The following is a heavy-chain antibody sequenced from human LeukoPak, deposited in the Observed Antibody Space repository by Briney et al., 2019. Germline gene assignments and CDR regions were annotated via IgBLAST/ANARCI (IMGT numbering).Heavy chain of an antibody. V-gene: IGHV3-11*04. CDR3: ARAQKYSYDAFDI. Sequence: GGSLRLSCAASGFIVSDHYMNWVRQAPGKGLEYVSYISSGSGTIYYADSVKGRFTISRDNAKNSLYLQMNSLSAEDTAVYYCARAQKYSYDAFDIWGQGTMVTVSS. CDR2: ISSGSGTI. CDR1: GFIVSDHY. J-gene: IGHJ3*02. D-gene: IGHD4-11*01.